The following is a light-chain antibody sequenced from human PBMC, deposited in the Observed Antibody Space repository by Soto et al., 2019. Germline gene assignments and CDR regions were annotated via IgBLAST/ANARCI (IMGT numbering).Light chain of an antibody. Sequence: EIVLTQSPATLSVSPGESATLSCRASQSISSNLAWYQQKPGQSPRLLIYGASSRATGVPVRFSGGGSGVAFTLTISGLQSEDFAVYHCQQYNQWPGTFGQGTKVDIK. V-gene: IGKV3-15*01. J-gene: IGKJ1*01. CDR2: GAS. CDR1: QSISSN. CDR3: QQYNQWPGT.